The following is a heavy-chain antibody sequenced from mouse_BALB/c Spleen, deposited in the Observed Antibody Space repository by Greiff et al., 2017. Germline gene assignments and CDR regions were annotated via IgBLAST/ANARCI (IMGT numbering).Heavy chain of an antibody. Sequence: QVHVKQSGAELAKPGASVKMSCKASGYTFTSYWMHWVKQRPGQGLEWIGYINPSTGYTEYNQKFKDKATLTADKSSSTAYMQLSSLTSEDSAVYYCARRTSAVVDYYAMDYWGQGTSVTVSS. CDR1: GYTFTSYW. CDR3: ARRTSAVVDYYAMDY. J-gene: IGHJ4*01. CDR2: INPSTGYT. D-gene: IGHD1-1*01. V-gene: IGHV1-7*01.